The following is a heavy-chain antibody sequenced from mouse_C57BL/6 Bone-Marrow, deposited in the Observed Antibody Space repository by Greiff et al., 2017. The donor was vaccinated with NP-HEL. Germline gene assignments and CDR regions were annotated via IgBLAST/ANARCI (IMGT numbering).Heavy chain of an antibody. J-gene: IGHJ3*01. V-gene: IGHV1-64*01. CDR2: IHPNSGST. D-gene: IGHD4-1*01. Sequence: QVQLQQPGAELVKPGASVKLSCKASGYTFTSYWMHWVKQRPGQGLEWIGMIHPNSGSTNYNEKFKSKATLTVDKSSSTAYMQLSSLTPEDSAVYYCARLGRGFAYWGQGTLVTVSA. CDR3: ARLGRGFAY. CDR1: GYTFTSYW.